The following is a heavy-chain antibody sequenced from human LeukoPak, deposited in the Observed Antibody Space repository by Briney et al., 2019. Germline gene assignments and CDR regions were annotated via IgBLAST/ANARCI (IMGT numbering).Heavy chain of an antibody. D-gene: IGHD5-18*01. J-gene: IGHJ4*02. CDR3: AREYDTTIAPPFDY. CDR2: IYSSGNT. Sequence: SQTLSLTCTVSGDSISSGPFYWSWIRQPAGKGLEWIGRIYSSGNTNYNPSLRSRVSISIDTSKNQFSLKLSSVTAADTAVYYCAREYDTTIAPPFDYWGQGTLVTVSS. CDR1: GDSISSGPFY. V-gene: IGHV4-61*02.